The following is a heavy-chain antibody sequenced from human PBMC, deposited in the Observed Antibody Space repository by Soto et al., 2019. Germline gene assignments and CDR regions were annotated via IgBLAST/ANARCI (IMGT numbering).Heavy chain of an antibody. Sequence: QVQLVQSGAEVKKPGSSVKVSCKASGGTFSSYSISWVRQAPGQGLEWMGGIIPIFGTANYAQKFQGRVTITADEYMITADMELRSLRSEDTAVYCCARGAGRYYYGMDVWGQGTTVTVSS. V-gene: IGHV1-69*01. CDR2: IIPIFGTA. J-gene: IGHJ6*02. CDR1: GGTFSSYS. CDR3: ARGAGRYYYGMDV.